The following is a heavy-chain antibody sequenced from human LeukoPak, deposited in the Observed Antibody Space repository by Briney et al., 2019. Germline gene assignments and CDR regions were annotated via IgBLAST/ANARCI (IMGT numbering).Heavy chain of an antibody. CDR1: GFTFSSYA. D-gene: IGHD2-15*01. V-gene: IGHV3-7*03. Sequence: GGSLRLSCAASGFTFSSYAMSWVRQAPGKGLEWVANIKLDGSEKNYVDSVKGRFTISRDNTKNSLYLQMNSLRAEDTAVYYCARATTVGSLYFDYWGQGTLVTVSS. J-gene: IGHJ4*02. CDR3: ARATTVGSLYFDY. CDR2: IKLDGSEK.